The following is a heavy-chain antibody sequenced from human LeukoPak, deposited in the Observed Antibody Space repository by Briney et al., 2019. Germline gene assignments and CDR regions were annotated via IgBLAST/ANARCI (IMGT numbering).Heavy chain of an antibody. CDR3: AREGLAVAAYFDY. CDR2: IWYDGSNK. V-gene: IGHV3-33*01. CDR1: GFTFSSYG. J-gene: IGHJ4*02. D-gene: IGHD6-19*01. Sequence: AGGPLRLSCAAAGFTFSSYGMHWVRQAPGKGLEWVAVIWYDGSNKYYADSVKGRFTISRDNSKNTLYLQMNSLRVEDTAVYYCAREGLAVAAYFDYWGQGTLVTVSS.